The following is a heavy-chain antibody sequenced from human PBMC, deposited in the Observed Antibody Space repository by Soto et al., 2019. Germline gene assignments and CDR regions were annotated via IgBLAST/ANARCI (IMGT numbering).Heavy chain of an antibody. D-gene: IGHD3-22*01. V-gene: IGHV1-69*01. J-gene: IGHJ4*02. CDR1: GGTFSSYA. CDR2: IIPIFGTA. CDR3: ASGGHYYDSSGYYRFDY. Sequence: KVSCKASGGTFSSYAISWVRQAPGQGLEWMGGIIPIFGTANYAQKFQGRVTITADESTSTAYMELSSLRSEDTAVYYCASGGHYYDSSGYYRFDYWGQGTLVTVSS.